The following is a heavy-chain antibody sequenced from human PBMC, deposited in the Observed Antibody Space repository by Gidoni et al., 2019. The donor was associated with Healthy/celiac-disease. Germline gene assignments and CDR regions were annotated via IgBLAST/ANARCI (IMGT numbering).Heavy chain of an antibody. J-gene: IGHJ6*04. Sequence: QVQLQESGPGLVTPSETLSLTCTVSGGSISSYYWSWIRQPPGKGLEWIGYIYYSGSTNYNPALKSRVTISVDTSKNQFSLKLSSVTAADTAVYYCARALGYCTGGVCSYYYGMDVWGKGTTVTVSS. CDR2: IYYSGST. V-gene: IGHV4-59*01. CDR3: ARALGYCTGGVCSYYYGMDV. CDR1: GGSISSYY. D-gene: IGHD2-8*02.